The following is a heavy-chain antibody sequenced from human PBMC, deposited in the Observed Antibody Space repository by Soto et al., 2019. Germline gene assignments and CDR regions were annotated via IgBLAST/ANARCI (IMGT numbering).Heavy chain of an antibody. D-gene: IGHD1-26*01. CDR3: VRKIVGTTTSGAYWYFDV. CDR1: GFTFSSFA. CDR2: VSGGGDAT. Sequence: EVQLLESGGGLVQPGGSLRLSCAASGFTFSSFAMNWVRQAPGKGLEWVSGVSGGGDATFYADSVKGRFTISRVQSKNTLYLQRNSLGAEDTAVYYCVRKIVGTTTSGAYWYFDVWGRGTLVTVSS. V-gene: IGHV3-23*01. J-gene: IGHJ2*01.